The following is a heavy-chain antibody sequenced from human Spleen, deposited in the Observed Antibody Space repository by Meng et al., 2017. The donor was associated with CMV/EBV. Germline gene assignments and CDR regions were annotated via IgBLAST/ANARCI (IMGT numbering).Heavy chain of an antibody. CDR2: ISAYNSKT. CDR3: ARSSPPAAIDY. D-gene: IGHD6-25*01. J-gene: IGHJ4*02. V-gene: IGHV1-18*01. Sequence: SCKASGYTFTSYGISWVRQAPGQGLEWMGWISAYNSKTNYARKLQGRVTMTTDTSTSTAYMELRSLRSDDTAVYYCARSSPPAAIDYWGQGTLVTVSS. CDR1: GYTFTSYG.